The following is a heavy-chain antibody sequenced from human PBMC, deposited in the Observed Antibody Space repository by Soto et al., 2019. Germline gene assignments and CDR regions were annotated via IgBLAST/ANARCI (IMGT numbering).Heavy chain of an antibody. CDR1: GFKLRTFA. J-gene: IGHJ6*02. D-gene: IGHD6-19*01. Sequence: GGSLSISCTASGFKLRTFALHWVRQAPGKGLEWVAVIWSDGSNKNYADSVKGRFTISRDNSKNTLYLQMSSLRAEDTAVYYCVKDGSSGWPYYYGLDVWGQGTTVTVSS. V-gene: IGHV3-30*02. CDR3: VKDGSSGWPYYYGLDV. CDR2: IWSDGSNK.